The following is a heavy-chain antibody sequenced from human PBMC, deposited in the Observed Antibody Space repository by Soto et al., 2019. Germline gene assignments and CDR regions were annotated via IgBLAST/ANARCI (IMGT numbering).Heavy chain of an antibody. CDR1: GFTFSSYW. Sequence: EVQLVESGGGLVQPGGSLRLSCAASGFTFSSYWMSWVRQAPGKELEWVANIKEDGSEKYYVDSVKGRFTISRDNAKNSLYLQMNGLRAEDTAVYYCGRMGHHYFDYWGQGALVTVSS. D-gene: IGHD3-16*01. CDR2: IKEDGSEK. CDR3: GRMGHHYFDY. V-gene: IGHV3-7*01. J-gene: IGHJ4*02.